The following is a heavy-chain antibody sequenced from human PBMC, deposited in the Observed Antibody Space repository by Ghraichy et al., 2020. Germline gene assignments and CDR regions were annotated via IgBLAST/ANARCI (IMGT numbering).Heavy chain of an antibody. CDR1: GFTFSSYA. Sequence: GGSLRLSCAASGFTFSSYAMHWVRQAPGKGLEWVAVISYDGSNKYYADSVKGRFTISRDNSKNTLYLQMNSLRAEDTAVYYCARGILPAAANWFDPWGQGTLVTVSS. J-gene: IGHJ5*02. V-gene: IGHV3-30*04. CDR2: ISYDGSNK. D-gene: IGHD2-2*01. CDR3: ARGILPAAANWFDP.